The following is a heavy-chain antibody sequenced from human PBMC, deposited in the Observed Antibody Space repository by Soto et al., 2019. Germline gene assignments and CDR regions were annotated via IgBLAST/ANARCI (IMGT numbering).Heavy chain of an antibody. CDR2: IKQDGSEK. V-gene: IGHV3-7*05. J-gene: IGHJ4*02. CDR1: GFTFSSYW. D-gene: IGHD2-15*01. CDR3: ARDKVVVAATLGSEPFDY. Sequence: GGSLRLSCAASGFTFSSYWMSWVRQAPGKGLEWVANIKQDGSEKYYVDSVKGRFTISRDNAKNSLYLQMNSLRAEDTAVYYCARDKVVVAATLGSEPFDYWGQGTLVTVSS.